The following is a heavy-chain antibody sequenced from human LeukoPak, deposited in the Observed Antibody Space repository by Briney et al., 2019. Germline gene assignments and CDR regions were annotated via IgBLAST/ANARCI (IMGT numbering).Heavy chain of an antibody. Sequence: SETLSLTCTVSGGSINSHYWHWIRQPPGTRLEWIGYVYYTGGTNYKSSLESRVTISVATSKKQFSLRLTSVTAADTALYYCARGSIYDFDSWGQGALVSVSS. CDR1: GGSINSHY. V-gene: IGHV4-59*11. D-gene: IGHD3-3*02. CDR3: ARGSIYDFDS. J-gene: IGHJ4*02. CDR2: VYYTGGT.